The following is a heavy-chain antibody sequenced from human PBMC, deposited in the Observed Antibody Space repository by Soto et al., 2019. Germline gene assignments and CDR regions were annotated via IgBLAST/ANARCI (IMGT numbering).Heavy chain of an antibody. V-gene: IGHV1-69*01. J-gene: IGHJ4*02. Sequence: QVQLLQSGAEVKKAGSSVKVSCKTSGGTFNSYAFSWVRQAPGHGLEWMGGIIPIFGVAKYAQKFQGRMTIIADEATSTVYMEMSTLRSEDTAVYYCGRGAYSAYDPGLYYFDHWGQGTLVTVSS. CDR2: IIPIFGVA. D-gene: IGHD5-12*01. CDR1: GGTFNSYA. CDR3: GRGAYSAYDPGLYYFDH.